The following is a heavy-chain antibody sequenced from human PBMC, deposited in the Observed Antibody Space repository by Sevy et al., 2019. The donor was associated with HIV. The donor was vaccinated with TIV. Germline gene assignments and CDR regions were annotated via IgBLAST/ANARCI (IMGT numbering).Heavy chain of an antibody. J-gene: IGHJ4*02. Sequence: ASVKVSCKASGYTFTNYAISWVRQAPGQGLEWMGWISGFNGDTKNAEKFQGRVTMTTDTSTKTAYMELRSLRSDDTAVYYGGRGTTFYDFLTGGDYWGQGTLVTVSS. D-gene: IGHD3-9*01. CDR2: ISGFNGDT. V-gene: IGHV1-18*01. CDR1: GYTFTNYA. CDR3: GRGTTFYDFLTGGDY.